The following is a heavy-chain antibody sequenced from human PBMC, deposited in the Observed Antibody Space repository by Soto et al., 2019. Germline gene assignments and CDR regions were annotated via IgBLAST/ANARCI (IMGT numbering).Heavy chain of an antibody. D-gene: IGHD3-10*01. J-gene: IGHJ6*02. CDR3: ARAVTWGLDV. V-gene: IGHV3-48*02. Sequence: EVQLVESGGGLVQPGGSLRLSCAASGFTFSLYSMSWVRQAPGKGLEWVSYISRSSTGIHYADSVKGRFTISRDDATNSMHLQMTCLRDGDTAVYYCARAVTWGLDVWGQGTTVSISS. CDR1: GFTFSLYS. CDR2: ISRSSTGI.